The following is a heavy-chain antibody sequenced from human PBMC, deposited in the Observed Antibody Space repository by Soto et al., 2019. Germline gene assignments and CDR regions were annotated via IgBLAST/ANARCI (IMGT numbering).Heavy chain of an antibody. Sequence: SETLSLTCTVSGGSVSSGSYYWSWIRQPPGKGLEWIGYIYYSGSTNYNPSLKSRVTISVDTSKNQFSLKLSSVTAADTAVYDCARDISGWYYFDDWGQGTLVTVSS. D-gene: IGHD6-19*01. CDR2: IYYSGST. J-gene: IGHJ4*02. CDR1: GGSVSSGSYY. V-gene: IGHV4-61*01. CDR3: ARDISGWYYFDD.